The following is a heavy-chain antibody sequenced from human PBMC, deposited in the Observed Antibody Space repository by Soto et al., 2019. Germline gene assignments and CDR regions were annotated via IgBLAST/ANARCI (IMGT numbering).Heavy chain of an antibody. Sequence: GASVKVCSEAPRDTFTSYDINSVRQAPGQGLEWMGVINPHGGSTAYAQKFKGRVTLTRDTSASTVYMEVSSLTSEDTAMYYCARSSGGNFGRIMEGTNWFAPWGQATLVTVSS. CDR2: INPHGGST. D-gene: IGHD3-16*01. V-gene: IGHV1-46*01. CDR1: RDTFTSYD. J-gene: IGHJ5*02. CDR3: ARSSGGNFGRIMEGTNWFAP.